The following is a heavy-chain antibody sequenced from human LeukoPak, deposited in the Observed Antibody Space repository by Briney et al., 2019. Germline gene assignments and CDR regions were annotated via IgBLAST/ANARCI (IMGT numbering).Heavy chain of an antibody. CDR2: ISSSSSYI. Sequence: PGGSLRLSCAASGFTFSSYSTSWVRQAPGKGLEWVSSISSSSSYIYYADSVKGRFTISRDNAKNSLYLQMNSLRAEDTAVYYCARKARFGELLRIDAFDIWGQGTMVTVSS. J-gene: IGHJ3*02. CDR3: ARKARFGELLRIDAFDI. CDR1: GFTFSSYS. V-gene: IGHV3-21*01. D-gene: IGHD3-10*01.